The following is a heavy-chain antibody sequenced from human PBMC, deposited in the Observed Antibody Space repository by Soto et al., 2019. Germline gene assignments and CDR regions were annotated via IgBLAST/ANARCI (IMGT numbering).Heavy chain of an antibody. J-gene: IGHJ6*02. CDR1: GFTFSSYG. D-gene: IGHD6-13*01. CDR3: ARLPAEGLTAAGGMDV. V-gene: IGHV3-33*01. Sequence: GSLRLSCAASGFTFSSYGMHWVRQAPGKGLEWVAVIWYDGSNKYYADSVKGRFTISRDNSKNTLYLQMNSLRAEDTAVYYCARLPAEGLTAAGGMDVWGLGTTVTVSS. CDR2: IWYDGSNK.